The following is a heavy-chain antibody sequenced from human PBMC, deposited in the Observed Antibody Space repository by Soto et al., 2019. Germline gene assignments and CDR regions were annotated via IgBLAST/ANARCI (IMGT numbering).Heavy chain of an antibody. D-gene: IGHD5-18*01. Sequence: SGTLSLTCTVSGVSITSYYWSWIRQPPGKGLEWIGYIYYSGSTNYNPSLKSRVTISVDTSKNQSSLKLSSVTAADTAVYYCARGHPGYSYGYRGPSYDYWGQGTLVTVSS. V-gene: IGHV4-59*01. J-gene: IGHJ4*02. CDR3: ARGHPGYSYGYRGPSYDY. CDR1: GVSITSYY. CDR2: IYYSGST.